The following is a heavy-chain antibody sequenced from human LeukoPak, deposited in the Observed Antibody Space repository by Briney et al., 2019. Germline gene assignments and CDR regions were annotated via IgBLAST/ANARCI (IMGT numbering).Heavy chain of an antibody. J-gene: IGHJ3*02. V-gene: IGHV4-59*01. CDR3: ARNQAVAANRGAFDI. Sequence: SETLSLTCTVSGGSISSNYWTWIRQPPGKGLEYIGNIFYTGSTNYNPSLKSRVTISLDTSKNQFSLKLSSVTAADTAVYYCARNQAVAANRGAFDIWGQGTMVTVSS. CDR1: GGSISSNY. CDR2: IFYTGST. D-gene: IGHD6-19*01.